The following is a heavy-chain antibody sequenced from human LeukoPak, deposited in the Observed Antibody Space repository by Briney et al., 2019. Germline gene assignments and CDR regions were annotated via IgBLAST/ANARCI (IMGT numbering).Heavy chain of an antibody. V-gene: IGHV3-33*01. CDR2: IWYDGSNK. Sequence: GGSLRLPCAASGFTFSSYGMHWVRQAPGKGLEWVAVIWYDGSNKYYADSVKGRFTISRDNSKNTLYLQMNSLRAEDTAVYYCARVGFRYGGNGYFDYWGQGTLVTVSS. CDR3: ARVGFRYGGNGYFDY. D-gene: IGHD4-23*01. CDR1: GFTFSSYG. J-gene: IGHJ4*02.